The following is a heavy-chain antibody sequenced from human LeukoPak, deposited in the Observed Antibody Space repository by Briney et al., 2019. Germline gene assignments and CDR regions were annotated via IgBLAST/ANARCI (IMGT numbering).Heavy chain of an antibody. CDR1: GFTFSSYG. Sequence: GGSLRLSCAASGFTFSSYGMSWVRQAPGKGLEWVSAISGSGGSTYYADSVKGRFTISRDNSKNTLYLQMNSLRAEDTAVYYCAKPMVGATSRNAFDIWGQGTMVTVSS. CDR3: AKPMVGATSRNAFDI. V-gene: IGHV3-23*01. J-gene: IGHJ3*02. CDR2: ISGSGGST. D-gene: IGHD1-26*01.